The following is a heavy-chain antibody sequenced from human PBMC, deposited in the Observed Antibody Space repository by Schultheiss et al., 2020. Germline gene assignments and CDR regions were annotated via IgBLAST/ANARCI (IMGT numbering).Heavy chain of an antibody. CDR1: GGSISSYY. J-gene: IGHJ5*02. V-gene: IGHV4-59*01. CDR3: ARDSGNWFDP. Sequence: SQTLSLTCTVSGGSISSYYWSWIRQPPGKGLEWIGYIYYTGSTDYNPSLKSRVTISVDTSKNQFSLRLSSVTAADTAVYYCARDSGNWFDPWGQGTLVTVSS. CDR2: IYYTGST.